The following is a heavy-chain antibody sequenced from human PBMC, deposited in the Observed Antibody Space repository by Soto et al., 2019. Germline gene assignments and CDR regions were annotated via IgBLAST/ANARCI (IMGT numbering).Heavy chain of an antibody. Sequence: EVQLVESGGGLVQPGGSLRLSCAASGFTFSSYSMNWVRQAPGKGLEWVSYISSSSSTIYYADSVKGRFTSSRDNAKNSLYLQMNSLRDEDTAVYYCARGDSSGYYGWFDPWGQGTLVTVSS. J-gene: IGHJ5*02. D-gene: IGHD3-22*01. CDR3: ARGDSSGYYGWFDP. V-gene: IGHV3-48*02. CDR1: GFTFSSYS. CDR2: ISSSSSTI.